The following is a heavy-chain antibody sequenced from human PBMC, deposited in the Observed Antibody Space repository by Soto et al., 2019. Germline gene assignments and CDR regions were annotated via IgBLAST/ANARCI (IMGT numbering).Heavy chain of an antibody. CDR2: IYYSGST. CDR3: ARHGVGNYYYYMDV. Sequence: PSETLSLTCTVSGGSISSYYWSWIRQPPGKGLEWIGYIYYSGSTNYNPSLKSRVTISVDTSKNQFSLKLSSVTAADTAVYYCARHGVGNYYYYMDVWGKGTTVTVSS. D-gene: IGHD2-15*01. CDR1: GGSISSYY. V-gene: IGHV4-59*08. J-gene: IGHJ6*03.